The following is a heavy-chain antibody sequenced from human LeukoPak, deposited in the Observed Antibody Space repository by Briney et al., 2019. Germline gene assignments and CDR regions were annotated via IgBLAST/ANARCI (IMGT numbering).Heavy chain of an antibody. CDR3: ARDPGAAADYYYYYYYMDV. Sequence: SQTLSLTCTVSGGSISSGSYYWSWIRQPAGKGLEWIGRIYTSGSTNYNPSLKSRVTISVDTSKNQFSLKLSSVTAADTAVYYCARDPGAAADYYYYYYYMDVWGKGTTVTVSS. V-gene: IGHV4-61*02. J-gene: IGHJ6*03. CDR2: IYTSGST. D-gene: IGHD6-13*01. CDR1: GGSISSGSYY.